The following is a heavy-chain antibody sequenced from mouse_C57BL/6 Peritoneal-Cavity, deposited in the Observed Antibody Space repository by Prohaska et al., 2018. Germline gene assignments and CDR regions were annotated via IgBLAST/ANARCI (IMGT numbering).Heavy chain of an antibody. V-gene: IGHV1-69*02. Sequence: KASGYTFPSYWMHWVKQRPGQGLEWIGEIDPSDSYTNYNQKFKGKDTLTVDKSSSTAYMQLSSMTSEDSAVYYCARWYYGSSFDYWGQGTTLTVSS. CDR2: IDPSDSYT. CDR1: GYTFPSYW. D-gene: IGHD1-1*01. J-gene: IGHJ2*01. CDR3: ARWYYGSSFDY.